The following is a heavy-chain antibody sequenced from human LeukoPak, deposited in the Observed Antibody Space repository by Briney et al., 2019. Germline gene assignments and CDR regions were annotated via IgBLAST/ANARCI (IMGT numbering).Heavy chain of an antibody. D-gene: IGHD3-3*01. J-gene: IGHJ4*02. Sequence: PGGSLRLSCAASGFTFSSYWMSWVRQAPGKGLEWVANIKQDGSEKYYVDSVKGRFTISRDNAKNSLYLQMNSLRAEDTAVYYCARDRFTIFGVVMNSRIFDYWGQGTLVTVSS. CDR1: GFTFSSYW. V-gene: IGHV3-7*01. CDR2: IKQDGSEK. CDR3: ARDRFTIFGVVMNSRIFDY.